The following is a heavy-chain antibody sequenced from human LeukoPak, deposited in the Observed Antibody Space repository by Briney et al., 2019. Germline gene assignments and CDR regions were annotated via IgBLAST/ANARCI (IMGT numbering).Heavy chain of an antibody. CDR1: GFTFSSYA. CDR2: ISHDGSNK. CDR3: ATRTTASGYYDFWSGYYYYFDY. J-gene: IGHJ4*02. Sequence: GGSLRLSCAASGFTFSSYAMHWVRQAPGKGLEWVAVISHDGSNKYYADSVKGRFTISRDNSKNTLYLQMNSLRAEDTAVYYCATRTTASGYYDFWSGYYYYFDYWGQGTLVTVSS. D-gene: IGHD3-3*01. V-gene: IGHV3-30-3*01.